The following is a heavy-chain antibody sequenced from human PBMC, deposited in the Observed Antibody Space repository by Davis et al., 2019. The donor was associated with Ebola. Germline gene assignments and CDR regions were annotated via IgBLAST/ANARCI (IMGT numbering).Heavy chain of an antibody. V-gene: IGHV3-30*03. Sequence: GGSLRLSCAASGFVFSSYVMSWVRRAPGKGLEWVAVISYDGSNKYYADSVKGRFTISRDNSKNTLYLQMNSLRAEDTAVYYCARDDYDFWGGYSPVYYYGMDIWGKGTTVTVSS. CDR2: ISYDGSNK. D-gene: IGHD3-3*01. J-gene: IGHJ6*04. CDR3: ARDDYDFWGGYSPVYYYGMDI. CDR1: GFVFSSYV.